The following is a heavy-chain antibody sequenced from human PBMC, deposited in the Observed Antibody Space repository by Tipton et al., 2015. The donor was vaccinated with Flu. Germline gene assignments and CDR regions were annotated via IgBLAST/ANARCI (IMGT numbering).Heavy chain of an antibody. Sequence: TLSLTCSVSGFSSTTAYYWAWIRQPPGKGLEWIGTIDRSGNTHYNPSLESRVTVLADTSKSQVSLRLSSVTAADTAIYYCARLRLGRHLSDFDYWGQGTLVTVSS. CDR2: IDRSGNT. V-gene: IGHV4-38-2*01. CDR1: GFSSTTAYY. CDR3: ARLRLGRHLSDFDY. J-gene: IGHJ4*02. D-gene: IGHD3-16*01.